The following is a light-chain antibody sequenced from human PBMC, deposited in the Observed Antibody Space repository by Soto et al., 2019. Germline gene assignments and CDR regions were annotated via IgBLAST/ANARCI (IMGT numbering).Light chain of an antibody. V-gene: IGKV1-39*01. CDR2: DAS. CDR1: QTISNY. J-gene: IGKJ5*01. Sequence: DIQMTQSPSSLSASVGDRVTITCRSSQTISNYVNWYQQKPGKAPKLLIYDASSLQSEVPSRFSGGGSGTDFTLTISGLQSEDFATYYCQQSYTTPITFGQGTRLEIK. CDR3: QQSYTTPIT.